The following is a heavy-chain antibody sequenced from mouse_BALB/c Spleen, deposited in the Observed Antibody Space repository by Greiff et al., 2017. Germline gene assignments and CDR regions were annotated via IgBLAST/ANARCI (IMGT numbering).Heavy chain of an antibody. CDR1: GFTFSSYW. Sequence: EVKLVESGGGLVQPGGSMKLSCVASGFTFSSYWMSWVRQSPEKGLEWVAEIRLKSDNYATHYAESVKGKFTISRDDSKSRLYLQMNSLRAEDTGIYYCTRDGNYAMDYWGQGTSVTVSS. V-gene: IGHV6-6*02. CDR3: TRDGNYAMDY. CDR2: IRLKSDNYAT. D-gene: IGHD2-1*01. J-gene: IGHJ4*01.